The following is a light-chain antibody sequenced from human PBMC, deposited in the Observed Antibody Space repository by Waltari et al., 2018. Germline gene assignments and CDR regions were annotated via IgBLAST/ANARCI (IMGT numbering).Light chain of an antibody. Sequence: EFVFTQSPGTLSLSRGERAPVSCRASQSVSRALAWYQQKPGQAPRLLIYGASTRATGIPDRFSGSGSGTDFSLTISRLEPDDFAVYYCQHYLRLPVTFGQGTTVEI. J-gene: IGKJ1*01. CDR1: QSVSRA. V-gene: IGKV3-20*01. CDR3: QHYLRLPVT. CDR2: GAS.